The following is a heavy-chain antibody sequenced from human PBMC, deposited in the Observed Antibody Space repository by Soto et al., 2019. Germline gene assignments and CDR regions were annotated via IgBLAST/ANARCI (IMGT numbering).Heavy chain of an antibody. CDR1: GGSISSYY. CDR2: IYYSGST. V-gene: IGHV4-59*01. Sequence: SETLSLTCTVSGGSISSYYWSWIRQPPGKGLEWIGYIYYSGSTKYNPSLKSRVTISVDTSKNQFSLKLSSVTAADTAVYYCARVAVAGTRFDYWGQATRVTVPS. CDR3: ARVAVAGTRFDY. D-gene: IGHD6-19*01. J-gene: IGHJ4*02.